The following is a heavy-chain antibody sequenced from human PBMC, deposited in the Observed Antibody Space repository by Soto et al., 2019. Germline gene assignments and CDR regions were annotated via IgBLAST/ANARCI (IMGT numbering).Heavy chain of an antibody. J-gene: IGHJ4*02. CDR3: AHLTTNFWEFDY. CDR2: IYWDDDK. Sequence: QITLKESGPTLVKPTQTLTLTCTFSGFSLSTSGVGVGWIRQPPGKALEWLELIYWDDDKRYSPSLKSRLTNTQATAQHQVVLTVTNMDPVDTATYYCAHLTTNFWEFDYWGQGTLVTVSS. V-gene: IGHV2-5*02. D-gene: IGHD3-3*01. CDR1: GFSLSTSGVG.